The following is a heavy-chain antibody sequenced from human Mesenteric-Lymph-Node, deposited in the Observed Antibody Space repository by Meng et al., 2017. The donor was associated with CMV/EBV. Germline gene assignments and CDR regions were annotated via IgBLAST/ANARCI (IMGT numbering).Heavy chain of an antibody. CDR2: VNHTGSI. D-gene: IGHD3-3*01. CDR3: ARQGVRIFAQQHRHPLPSDP. CDR1: SSCY. Sequence: SSCYWTCSRQRHGKAQEWVGSVNHTGSIGYKPYLKTRDTRSIEASNNQFCLSLSSVTAADTATYYCARQGVRIFAQQHRHPLPSDPWGQGALVTVSS. J-gene: IGHJ5*02. V-gene: IGHV4-59*08.